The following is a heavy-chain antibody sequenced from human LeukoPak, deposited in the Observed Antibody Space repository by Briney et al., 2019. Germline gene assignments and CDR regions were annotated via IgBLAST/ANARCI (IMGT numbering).Heavy chain of an antibody. CDR1: GGSISSGSYY. CDR2: IYHSGST. Sequence: KASETLSLTCTVSGGSISSGSYYWSWIRQPPGKGLEWIGYIYHSGSTYYNPSLKSRVTISVDRSKNQFSLKLSSVTAADTAVYYCAREREMRRVWFDPWGQGTLVTVSS. CDR3: AREREMRRVWFDP. V-gene: IGHV4-30-2*01. D-gene: IGHD5-24*01. J-gene: IGHJ5*02.